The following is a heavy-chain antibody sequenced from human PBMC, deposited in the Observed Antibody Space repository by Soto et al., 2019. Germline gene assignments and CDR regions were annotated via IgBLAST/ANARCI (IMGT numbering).Heavy chain of an antibody. V-gene: IGHV1-18*01. CDR3: ARDQGITTFGVYSMYYYGMDV. J-gene: IGHJ6*02. CDR1: GYPFTSYG. CDR2: ISPYNGNT. Sequence: ASVKVSCKTSGYPFTSYGIGWVRQAPGQGLEWMAWISPYNGNTYYAQKFQGRVSLTTDTSTSTAYMDLRSLRSDDTAVYYCARDQGITTFGVYSMYYYGMDVWGQGTTVTVSS. D-gene: IGHD3-3*01.